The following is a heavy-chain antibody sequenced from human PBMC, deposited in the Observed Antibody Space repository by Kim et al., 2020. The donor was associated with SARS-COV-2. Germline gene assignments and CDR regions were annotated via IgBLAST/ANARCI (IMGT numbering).Heavy chain of an antibody. CDR2: IDPSDSYT. D-gene: IGHD6-6*01. V-gene: IGHV5-10-1*01. CDR1: GYSFTSYW. J-gene: IGHJ5*02. Sequence: GESLKISCKGSGYSFTSYWISWVRQMPGKGLEWMGRIDPSDSYTNYSPSFQGHVTISADKSISTAYLQWSSLKASDTAMYYCARLSWWGDSSSRSYNWFDPWGQGTLVTVSS. CDR3: ARLSWWGDSSSRSYNWFDP.